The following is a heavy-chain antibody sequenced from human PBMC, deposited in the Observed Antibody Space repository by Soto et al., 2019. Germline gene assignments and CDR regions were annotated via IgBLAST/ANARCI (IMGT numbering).Heavy chain of an antibody. V-gene: IGHV1-69*01. D-gene: IGHD5-12*01. CDR1: GGTFSSYA. J-gene: IGHJ4*02. CDR3: ARGPRNMATMSEYFDY. Sequence: QVQLVQSGAEVKKPGSSVKVSCKASGGTFSSYAISWVRQAPGQGLEWMGGIIPIFGPPNYAQKFQGRVTIIADESSTTAYMELRSLRSDDTAVYYFARGPRNMATMSEYFDYWGQVTLVTVSS. CDR2: IIPIFGPP.